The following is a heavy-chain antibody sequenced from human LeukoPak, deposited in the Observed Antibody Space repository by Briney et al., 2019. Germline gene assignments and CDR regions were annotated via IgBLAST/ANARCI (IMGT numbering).Heavy chain of an antibody. CDR1: GGSISSGGYY. D-gene: IGHD6-13*01. J-gene: IGHJ5*02. V-gene: IGHV4-30-2*01. CDR3: ARDSSSWFDP. Sequence: SETLSLTCTVSGGSISSGGYYWSWIRQPPGKGPEWIGYIYHSGSTYYNPSLKSRVTISVDRSKNQFSLKLSSVTAADTAVYYCARDSSSWFDPWGQGTLVTVSS. CDR2: IYHSGST.